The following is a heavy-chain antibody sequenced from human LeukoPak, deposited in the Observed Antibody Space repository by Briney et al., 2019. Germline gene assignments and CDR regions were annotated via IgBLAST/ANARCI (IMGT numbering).Heavy chain of an antibody. D-gene: IGHD5-12*01. CDR3: ARDLYSGYDGGPIDY. CDR2: ISYDGGNK. J-gene: IGHJ4*02. V-gene: IGHV3-30-3*01. Sequence: GGSLRLSCAASGFSFSTFTMHWVRQAPGKGLEWGAVISYDGGNKYYADSVKGRFTISRDSSKNTVYLQMNSLRAEDTAVYYCARDLYSGYDGGPIDYWGQGSLVTVSS. CDR1: GFSFSTFT.